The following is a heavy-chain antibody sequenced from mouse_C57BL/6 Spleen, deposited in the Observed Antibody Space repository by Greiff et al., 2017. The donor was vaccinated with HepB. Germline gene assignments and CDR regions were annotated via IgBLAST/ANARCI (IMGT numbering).Heavy chain of an antibody. D-gene: IGHD2-3*01. V-gene: IGHV1-53*01. CDR1: GYTFTSYW. Sequence: QVQLQQPGTELVKPGASVKLSCKASGYTFTSYWMHWVKQRPGQGLEWIGNINPSNGGTNYNEKFKSKATLTVDKSSSTAYMQLRSLTSEDSAVYLCAREKSYDGYYDYWGPGPTLTVSS. CDR3: AREKSYDGYYDY. J-gene: IGHJ2*01. CDR2: INPSNGGT.